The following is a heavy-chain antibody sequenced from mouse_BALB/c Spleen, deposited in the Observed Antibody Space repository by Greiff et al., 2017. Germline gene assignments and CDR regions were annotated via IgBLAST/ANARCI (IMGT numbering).Heavy chain of an antibody. V-gene: IGHV3-2*02. CDR3: ARNYDVAY. CDR1: GYSITSDYA. CDR2: ISYSGST. Sequence: DVKLQESGPGLVKPSQSLSLTCTVTGYSITSDYAWNWIRQFPGNKLEWMGYISYSGSTSYNPSLKSRISITRDTSKNQFFLQLNSVTTEDTATYYCARNYDVAYWGQGTLVTVSA. D-gene: IGHD2-4*01. J-gene: IGHJ3*01.